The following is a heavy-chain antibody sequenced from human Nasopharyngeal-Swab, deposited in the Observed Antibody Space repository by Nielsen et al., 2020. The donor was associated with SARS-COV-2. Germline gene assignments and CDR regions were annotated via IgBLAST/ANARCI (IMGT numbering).Heavy chain of an antibody. CDR3: ARLVLWVDDYYGSGSYADY. CDR2: IYYSGST. J-gene: IGHJ4*02. D-gene: IGHD3-10*01. V-gene: IGHV4-39*01. Sequence: MCPAQGQGLAWIGSIYYSGSTYYTPSLKSRVAISVDTSKNQFSLKLSSVTAADTAVYYCARLVLWVDDYYGSGSYADYWGQGTLVTVSS.